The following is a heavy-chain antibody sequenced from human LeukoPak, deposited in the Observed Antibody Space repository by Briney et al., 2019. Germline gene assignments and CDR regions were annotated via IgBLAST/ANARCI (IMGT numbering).Heavy chain of an antibody. CDR2: IPYDGSNK. D-gene: IGHD6-19*01. J-gene: IGHJ4*02. V-gene: IGHV3-30*02. CDR1: GFTFSSYG. CDR3: ARERNLEIAVAGTIFNY. Sequence: GGSLRLSCVVSGFTFSSYGMYWVRQAPGKGLEWVAFIPYDGSNKHYADSVKGRFTISRDNSKNTLYLQMNSLRAEDTAVYYCARERNLEIAVAGTIFNYWGQGTLVTVSS.